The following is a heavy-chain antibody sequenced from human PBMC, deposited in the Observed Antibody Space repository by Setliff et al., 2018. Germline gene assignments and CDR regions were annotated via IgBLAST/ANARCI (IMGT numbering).Heavy chain of an antibody. CDR3: ARDPNGDYVGAFDP. CDR2: IANRGNTV. V-gene: IGHV3-48*03. J-gene: IGHJ5*02. CDR1: GFIFSSYE. D-gene: IGHD4-17*01. Sequence: LRLSCAASGFIFSSYEMNWVRQAPGKGLEWVTYIANRGNTVYYADSVKGRFTVSRDNSRNTLYLQMNSLRAEDTASYYCARDPNGDYVGAFDPWGQGILVTVSS.